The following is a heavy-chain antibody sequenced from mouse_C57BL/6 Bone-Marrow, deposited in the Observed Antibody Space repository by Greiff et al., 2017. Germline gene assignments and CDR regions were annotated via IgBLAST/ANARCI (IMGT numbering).Heavy chain of an antibody. CDR2: IYPGSGNT. D-gene: IGHD2-3*01. V-gene: IGHV1-76*01. Sequence: QVQLQQSGAELVRPGASVKLSCKASGYTFTDYYINWVKQRPGQGLEWIARIYPGSGNTYYKEKFKGKATLTAEKSSSTAYMQLSSLTSEDSAVYFCARLGWLLSFDYWGQGTTLTVSS. CDR1: GYTFTDYY. J-gene: IGHJ2*01. CDR3: ARLGWLLSFDY.